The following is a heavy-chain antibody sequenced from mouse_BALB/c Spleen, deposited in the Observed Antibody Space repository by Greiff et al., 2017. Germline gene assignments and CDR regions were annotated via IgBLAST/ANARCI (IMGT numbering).Heavy chain of an antibody. V-gene: IGHV1-54*01. CDR2: INPGSGGT. D-gene: IGHD1-1*01. J-gene: IGHJ4*01. CDR1: GYAFTNYL. CDR3: ARRGSSLYYAMDY. Sequence: QVQLQQSGAELVRPGTSVKVSCKASGYAFTNYLIVWVKQRPGQGLEWIGVINPGSGGTNYNEKFKGKATLTADKSSSTAYMQLSSMTSDDSAVYFCARRGSSLYYAMDYWGQGTSVTVSA.